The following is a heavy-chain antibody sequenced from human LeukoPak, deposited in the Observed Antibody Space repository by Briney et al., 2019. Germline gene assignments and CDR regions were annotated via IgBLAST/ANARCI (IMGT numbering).Heavy chain of an antibody. Sequence: GGSLRLSCAASGITFSNAWMCWVRQAPGKGLEWVGRIKSKSDGETADYAAPVKGRFTISRDDSKNTLYLQMNSLKTEDTAIYYCATYRWYSDYWGQGVLVTVSS. D-gene: IGHD1-1*01. V-gene: IGHV3-15*01. CDR1: GITFSNAW. CDR2: IKSKSDGETA. CDR3: ATYRWYSDY. J-gene: IGHJ4*02.